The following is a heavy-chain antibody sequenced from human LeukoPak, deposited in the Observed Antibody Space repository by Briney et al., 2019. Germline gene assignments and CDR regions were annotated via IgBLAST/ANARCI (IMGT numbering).Heavy chain of an antibody. D-gene: IGHD6-19*01. CDR1: GFTFSSYW. Sequence: PGGSLRLSCAASGFTFSSYWMHWVRQAPGKGLVWVSRINTDGSSTSYADSVKGRFTLSRDNSRNTLYLQMNSLRAEDTAVYYCAKERYSSGWYIGPGFDYWGQETLVTVSS. J-gene: IGHJ4*02. V-gene: IGHV3-74*01. CDR3: AKERYSSGWYIGPGFDY. CDR2: INTDGSST.